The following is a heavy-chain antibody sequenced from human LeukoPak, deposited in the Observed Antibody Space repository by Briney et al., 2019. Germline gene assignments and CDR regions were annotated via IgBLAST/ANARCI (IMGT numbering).Heavy chain of an antibody. V-gene: IGHV1-2*02. CDR2: INANSGDT. D-gene: IGHD6-13*01. CDR3: ARDISSSGCIEI. Sequence: ASVKVSCQTSGFTCTGYYIHWVRQAPGQGLEWVGWINANSGDTKYAQKFQDRVTMTRDTTITTAYMELNRLRSDDTAAYYCARDISSSGCIEIWGQGTLVTVSS. CDR1: GFTCTGYY. J-gene: IGHJ4*02.